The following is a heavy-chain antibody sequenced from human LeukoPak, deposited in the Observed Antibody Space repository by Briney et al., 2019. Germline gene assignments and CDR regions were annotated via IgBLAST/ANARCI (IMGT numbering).Heavy chain of an antibody. D-gene: IGHD5-18*01. V-gene: IGHV4-59*12. CDR1: GGSISSYY. CDR3: ASENTAMVLHYFDY. CDR2: IYYSGST. Sequence: PSETLSLTCTVSGGSISSYYWSWIRQPPGKGLEWIGYIYYSGSTNYNPSLKSRVTISVDTSKNQFSLKLSSVTAADTAVYYCASENTAMVLHYFDYWAREPWSPSPQ. J-gene: IGHJ4*02.